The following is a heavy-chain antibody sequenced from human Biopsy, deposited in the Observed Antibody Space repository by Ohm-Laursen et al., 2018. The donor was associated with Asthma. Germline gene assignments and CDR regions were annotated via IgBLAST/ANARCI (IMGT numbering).Heavy chain of an antibody. CDR2: VGSDESYT. J-gene: IGHJ4*02. CDR3: ARDFSRAIMIGGGREHYFDF. Sequence: SLKLSCAASGFTFMTYGMHWVRQVPGKGLEWVATVGSDESYTDHADSVKGRFTISRDNSKNTLHLQMNSLSPEDTAVYYCARDFSRAIMIGGGREHYFDFWGQGTLVTVSS. CDR1: GFTFMTYG. D-gene: IGHD3-16*01. V-gene: IGHV3-33*01.